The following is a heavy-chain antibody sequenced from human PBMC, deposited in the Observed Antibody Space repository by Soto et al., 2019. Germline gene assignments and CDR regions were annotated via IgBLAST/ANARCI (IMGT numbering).Heavy chain of an antibody. CDR3: AKAASHCDAFDI. J-gene: IGHJ3*02. D-gene: IGHD2-2*01. CDR1: GFTFSSYA. V-gene: IGHV3-23*01. Sequence: QAGGSLRLSCAASGFTFSSYAMSWVRQAPGKGLEWVPAISGSGGSTYYADSVKGRFTISRDNSKNTLYLQMNSLRAEDTAVYYCAKAASHCDAFDIWGQGTMVTVSS. CDR2: ISGSGGST.